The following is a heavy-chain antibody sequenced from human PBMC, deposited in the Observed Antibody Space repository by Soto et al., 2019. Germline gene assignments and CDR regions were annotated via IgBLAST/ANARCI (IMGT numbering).Heavy chain of an antibody. J-gene: IGHJ1*01. CDR1: GDTITAHF. V-gene: IGHV1-2*02. D-gene: IGHD3-22*01. Sequence: GASVKVSCKASGDTITAHFLHWVRQAPGQGLEWMGWINAMCGGTDYAQKFQDRVTMSRDTSINTAYMHLSRLTSDDTAVYFCATDEGHYCGSVWGQGTLVTVSS. CDR3: ATDEGHYCGSV. CDR2: INAMCGGT.